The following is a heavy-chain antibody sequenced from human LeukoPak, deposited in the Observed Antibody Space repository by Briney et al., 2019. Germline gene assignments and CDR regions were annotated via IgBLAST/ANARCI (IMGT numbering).Heavy chain of an antibody. CDR2: IYTSGST. D-gene: IGHD3-22*01. CDR3: ARERGYYDSSGYFGY. J-gene: IGHJ4*02. CDR1: GGSISSYC. Sequence: PWESLSLTCTVSGGSISSYCRSWIRQPAGKGLEWVGCIYTSGSTNYNPSLKSRVTMSVDTSKDPFFLKLSSVTGAETAVYYCARERGYYDSSGYFGYWGQRTRVTVS. V-gene: IGHV4-4*07.